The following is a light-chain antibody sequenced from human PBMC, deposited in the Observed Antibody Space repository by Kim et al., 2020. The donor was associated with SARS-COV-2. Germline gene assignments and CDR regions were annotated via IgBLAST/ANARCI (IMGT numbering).Light chain of an antibody. CDR2: WAS. V-gene: IGKV4-1*01. Sequence: ATINCKSSQSVLHSSNNKNYLAWFQQKPGQPPRLLIYWASTRESGVPDRFSGSGSGTDFTLTISSLQAEDVAVYYCHQYYSTPFTFGPGTKVDIK. CDR1: QSVLHSSNNKNY. J-gene: IGKJ3*01. CDR3: HQYYSTPFT.